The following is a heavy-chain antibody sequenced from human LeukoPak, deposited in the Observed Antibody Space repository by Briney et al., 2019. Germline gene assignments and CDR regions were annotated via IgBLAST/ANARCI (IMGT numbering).Heavy chain of an antibody. CDR1: GYRVTELS. J-gene: IGHJ4*02. D-gene: IGHD3-10*01. V-gene: IGHV1-24*01. CDR3: ASMARGVILPFDY. CDR2: FDPEDGET. Sequence: GASVTVSCKVSGYRVTELSMHWVRQAPGKGLEWMGGFDPEDGETIYAQKFQGRVTMTEDTSTDTAYMELSSLRSEDTAVYYCASMARGVILPFDYWGQGTLVTVSS.